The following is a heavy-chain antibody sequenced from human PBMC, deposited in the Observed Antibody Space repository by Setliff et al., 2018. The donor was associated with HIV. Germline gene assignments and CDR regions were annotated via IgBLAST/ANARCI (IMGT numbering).Heavy chain of an antibody. CDR2: IYPGDSDT. Sequence: GESLKISCKGSGYSFTTNWIGWVRQMPGKGLEWMGVIYPGDSDTMYSPSFQGQVTISADKSISTAYLQWTSLKASDTAVYFCARQDGRAQYYFDSWGQGTLVTVSS. V-gene: IGHV5-51*01. J-gene: IGHJ4*02. CDR1: GYSFTTNW. CDR3: ARQDGRAQYYFDS. D-gene: IGHD3-10*01.